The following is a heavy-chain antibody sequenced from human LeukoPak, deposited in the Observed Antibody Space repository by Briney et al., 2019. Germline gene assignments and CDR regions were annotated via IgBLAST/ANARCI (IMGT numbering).Heavy chain of an antibody. V-gene: IGHV1-2*06. D-gene: IGHD4-11*01. CDR1: GYTLTRYY. CDR2: SNPNSGGT. J-gene: IGHJ4*02. Sequence: ASVPVSCKASGYTLTRYYIHWVRQAPGQGLEWMGLSNPNSGGTNFAQQCEGRVTMTRDTSISTAYMELSRLRSDDTAVYYCARPTKHDYSRPLDYWGQGTLVTVSS. CDR3: ARPTKHDYSRPLDY.